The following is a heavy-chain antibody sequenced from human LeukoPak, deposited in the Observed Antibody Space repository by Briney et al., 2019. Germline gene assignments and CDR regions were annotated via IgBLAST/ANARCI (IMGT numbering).Heavy chain of an antibody. Sequence: ASVKVSCKASGYTFTSYGISWVRPAPGQGLEWMGWISAYNGNTNYAQKLQGRVTMTTDTSTSTAYMELRSLRSDDTAVYYCARDGPYSSPSNLGPWGQGTLVTVSS. CDR2: ISAYNGNT. CDR1: GYTFTSYG. J-gene: IGHJ5*02. D-gene: IGHD6-6*01. V-gene: IGHV1-18*01. CDR3: ARDGPYSSPSNLGP.